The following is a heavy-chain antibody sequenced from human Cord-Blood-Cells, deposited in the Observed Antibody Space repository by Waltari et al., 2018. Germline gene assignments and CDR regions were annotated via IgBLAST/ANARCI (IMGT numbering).Heavy chain of an antibody. Sequence: QITLKESGPTLVKPTQTLTLTCTFSGFSLSTSGVGVGWIRQPPGKALEWLALIYWNDDKRYSPSLKSRLTITKDTSKNQVVLTMTNMDPVDTATYYCVHRSYAPQRDAFDIWGQGTMVTVSS. CDR2: IYWNDDK. D-gene: IGHD2-2*01. CDR1: GFSLSTSGVG. V-gene: IGHV2-5*01. J-gene: IGHJ3*02. CDR3: VHRSYAPQRDAFDI.